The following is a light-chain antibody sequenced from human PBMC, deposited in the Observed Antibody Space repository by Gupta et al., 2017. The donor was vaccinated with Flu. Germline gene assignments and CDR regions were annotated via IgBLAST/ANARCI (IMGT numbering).Light chain of an antibody. Sequence: EIVLTQSPGTLSLSPGERATLSCRASQSVSSSYLAWYQQKPGQAPRLLIYGASSRATGIPDRFSGSGSGRXFTLTIXRLAPKDFAVNYCQQYGSSRYSFGXEIRLRIK. V-gene: IGKV3-20*01. CDR1: QSVSSSY. CDR3: QQYGSSRYS. CDR2: GAS. J-gene: IGKJ2*03.